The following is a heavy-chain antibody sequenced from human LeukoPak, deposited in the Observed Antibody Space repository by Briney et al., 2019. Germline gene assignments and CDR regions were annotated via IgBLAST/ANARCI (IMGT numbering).Heavy chain of an antibody. CDR2: ISGSGDST. CDR1: GFTFSSYA. CDR3: AKDTYDSSGYYLGPVDY. J-gene: IGHJ4*02. D-gene: IGHD3-22*01. V-gene: IGHV3-23*01. Sequence: GGSLRLSCAASGFTFSSYAMSWVRQAPGKGLEWVSAISGSGDSTYYADSVKGRFTISRDNSKNTLYLQMNSLRAEDTAVYYCAKDTYDSSGYYLGPVDYWGQGTLVTVSS.